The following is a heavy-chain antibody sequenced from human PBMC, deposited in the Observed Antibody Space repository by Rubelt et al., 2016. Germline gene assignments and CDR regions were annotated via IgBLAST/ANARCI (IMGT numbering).Heavy chain of an antibody. J-gene: IGHJ4*02. V-gene: IGHV3-48*04. D-gene: IGHD6-13*01. CDR3: ARARDYSSPDFGF. CDR2: ISSSSSTI. CDR1: GFTFSSYS. Sequence: EVQLVESGGGLVQPGGSLRLSCAASGFTFSSYSMNWVRQAPGKGLEWVSYISSSSSTIYYADSVKGRFTISRDNAKNSLFLQMDSLRAEDTAVYYCARARDYSSPDFGFWGQGILVTVSS.